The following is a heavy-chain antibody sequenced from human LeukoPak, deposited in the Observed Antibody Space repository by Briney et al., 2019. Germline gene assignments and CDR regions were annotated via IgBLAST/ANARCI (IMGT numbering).Heavy chain of an antibody. D-gene: IGHD3-10*02. CDR2: ISSSGSNI. J-gene: IGHJ6*04. CDR3: AELGITMIGGV. V-gene: IGHV3-48*03. CDR1: GFTFSSYE. Sequence: GGSLRLPCATSGFTFSSYEMNWVRQAPGKGLEWVSYISSSGSNIYYADSVKGRFTISRDNAKNSLYLQMNSLRAEDTAVYYCAELGITMIGGVWGKGTTVTISS.